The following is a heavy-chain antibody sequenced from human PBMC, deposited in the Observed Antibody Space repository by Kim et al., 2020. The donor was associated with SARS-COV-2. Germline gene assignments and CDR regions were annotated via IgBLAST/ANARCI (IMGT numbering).Heavy chain of an antibody. CDR2: ISYDGSNK. J-gene: IGHJ6*02. CDR1: GFTFSSYG. V-gene: IGHV3-30*18. Sequence: GGSLRLSCAASGFTFSSYGMHWVRQAPGKGLESVAVISYDGSNKYYADSVKGRFTISRDNSKNTLYLQMNSLRAEDTAVYYCAKVLRSGSYPTYYYYGMDVWGQGTTVTVSS. D-gene: IGHD3-10*01. CDR3: AKVLRSGSYPTYYYYGMDV.